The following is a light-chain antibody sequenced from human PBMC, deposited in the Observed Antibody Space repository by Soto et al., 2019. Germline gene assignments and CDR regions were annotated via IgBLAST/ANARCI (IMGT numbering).Light chain of an antibody. CDR1: MRDIGAYNL. CDR2: EVR. Sequence: QPVLTQPASLSGSPGQSITIFCAGTMRDIGAYNLVSWYQQHPGRAPQLIIYEVRNRPSGSSFRFSGSKSGNTASLTISGLQAEDEADYYCSSFTSRSSLIFGGGTKLTVL. CDR3: SSFTSRSSLI. J-gene: IGLJ2*01. V-gene: IGLV2-14*01.